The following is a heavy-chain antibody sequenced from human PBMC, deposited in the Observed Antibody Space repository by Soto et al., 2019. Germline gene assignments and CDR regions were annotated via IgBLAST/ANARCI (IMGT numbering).Heavy chain of an antibody. V-gene: IGHV3-23*01. CDR3: AKAVPRRAVAPAYYYYYGMDV. J-gene: IGHJ6*02. CDR2: ISGSGGST. CDR1: GFTFSSYA. D-gene: IGHD6-19*01. Sequence: PGGSLRLSCAASGFTFSSYAMSWVRQAPGKGLEWVSAISGSGGSTYYADSVKGRFTISRDNSKNTLYLQMNSLRAEDTAVYYCAKAVPRRAVAPAYYYYYGMDVWGQGTTVTVSS.